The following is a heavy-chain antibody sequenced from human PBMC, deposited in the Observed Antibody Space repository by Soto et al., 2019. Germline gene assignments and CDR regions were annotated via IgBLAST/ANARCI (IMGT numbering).Heavy chain of an antibody. Sequence: PSETLSLTCAVYGGSFSGYYWSWIRQPPGKGLEWIGEINHSGSTNYNPSLKSRVTISVDTSKNQFSLKLSSVTAADTAVYYCARGGYCTNGVCYKAYFRWFDPWGQGTLVTVSS. CDR2: INHSGST. V-gene: IGHV4-34*01. D-gene: IGHD2-8*01. CDR1: GGSFSGYY. CDR3: ARGGYCTNGVCYKAYFRWFDP. J-gene: IGHJ5*02.